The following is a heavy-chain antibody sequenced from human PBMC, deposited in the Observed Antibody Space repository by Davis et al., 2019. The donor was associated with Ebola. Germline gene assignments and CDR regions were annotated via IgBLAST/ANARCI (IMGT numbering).Heavy chain of an antibody. J-gene: IGHJ4*02. CDR3: AKRWQVRYFDY. V-gene: IGHV3-23*01. D-gene: IGHD4-23*01. Sequence: PGGSLRLSCAASGFTFSNYIMSWVRQSPGKGLEWVSSISDSTGATYYTDPVKGPFTASRDNSNNPVDLHMNSLRVEDTAVYYCAKRWQVRYFDYWGQGTLVTVSS. CDR1: GFTFSNYI. CDR2: ISDSTGAT.